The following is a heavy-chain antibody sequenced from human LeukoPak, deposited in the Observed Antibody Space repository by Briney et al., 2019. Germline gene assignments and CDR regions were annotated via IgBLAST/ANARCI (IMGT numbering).Heavy chain of an antibody. CDR1: GYTLTELS. V-gene: IGHV1-24*01. D-gene: IGHD3-10*01. CDR3: ATAVTMVRGSLYFDY. Sequence: ASVKVSCKVSGYTLTELSMHWVRQAPGKGLEWMEGFDPEDGETIYAQKFQGRVTMTEDTSTDTAYMELSSLRSEDTAVYYCATAVTMVRGSLYFDYWGQGTLVTVSS. J-gene: IGHJ4*02. CDR2: FDPEDGET.